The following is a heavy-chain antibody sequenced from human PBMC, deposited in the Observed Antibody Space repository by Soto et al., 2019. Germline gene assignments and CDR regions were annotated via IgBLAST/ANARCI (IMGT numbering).Heavy chain of an antibody. CDR3: AKDRLPHYYYYGMDV. V-gene: IGHV3-43*01. J-gene: IGHJ6*02. CDR2: ISWDGGST. CDR1: GFTFDDYT. Sequence: EVQLVESGGVVVQPGGSLRLSCAASGFTFDDYTMHWVRQAPGKGLEWVSLISWDGGSTYYADSVKGRFTISRDNNKNSLYLQMNSLRTEDTALYYCAKDRLPHYYYYGMDVWGQGTTVTVSS.